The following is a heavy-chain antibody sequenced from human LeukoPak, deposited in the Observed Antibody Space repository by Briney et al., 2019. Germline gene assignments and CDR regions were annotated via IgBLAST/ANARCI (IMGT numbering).Heavy chain of an antibody. CDR1: GYTFSNFG. CDR2: NSGNNDNP. V-gene: IGHV1-18*01. CDR3: ARDGTSTDDY. Sequence: ASLWVSCKTSGYTFSNFGINWVRQSPGQGLEWMGWNSGNNDNPNYGQKFQGRFTVTTDSSTSTAYMELRNLRFDDTAVYYCARDGTSTDDYWGQGTLVTVSS. J-gene: IGHJ4*02. D-gene: IGHD2-2*01.